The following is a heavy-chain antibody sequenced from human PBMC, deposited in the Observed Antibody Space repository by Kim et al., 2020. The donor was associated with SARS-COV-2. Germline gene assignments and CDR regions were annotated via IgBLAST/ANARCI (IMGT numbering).Heavy chain of an antibody. CDR3: AREYTGYMDV. CDR2: T. J-gene: IGHJ6*03. Sequence: TYYNPSLKRRVTISVDTAKNQFSLKLSSVTAADTAVYYCAREYTGYMDVWGKGTTVTVSS. V-gene: IGHV4-31*02. D-gene: IGHD1-1*01.